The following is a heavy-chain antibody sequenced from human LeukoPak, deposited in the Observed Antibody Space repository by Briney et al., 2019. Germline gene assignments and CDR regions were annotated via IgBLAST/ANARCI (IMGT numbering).Heavy chain of an antibody. J-gene: IGHJ6*03. V-gene: IGHV4-39*01. CDR2: INHSGST. Sequence: SETLSLTCTVSGDSISSRSYYWGWIRQPPGKGLEWIGEINHSGSTNYNPSLKSRVTISVDTSKNQFSLKLSSVTAADTAVYYCARHLIRRDYSSGWSQSRYYYYYMDVWGKGTTVTISS. D-gene: IGHD6-19*01. CDR3: ARHLIRRDYSSGWSQSRYYYYYMDV. CDR1: GDSISSRSYY.